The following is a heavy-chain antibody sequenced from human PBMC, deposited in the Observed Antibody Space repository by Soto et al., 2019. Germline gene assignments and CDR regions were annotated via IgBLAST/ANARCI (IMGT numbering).Heavy chain of an antibody. J-gene: IGHJ4*02. CDR2: INPNSGGT. V-gene: IGHV1-2*02. D-gene: IGHD3-22*01. Sequence: ASVKVSCKASGYTFTGYYMHWVRQAPGQGLEWMGWINPNSGGTNYAQKFKGRVTMTRDTSISPDYMELSRLRSDDTAVYYCARVITMIVASQALDYWGQGTLVTVSS. CDR1: GYTFTGYY. CDR3: ARVITMIVASQALDY.